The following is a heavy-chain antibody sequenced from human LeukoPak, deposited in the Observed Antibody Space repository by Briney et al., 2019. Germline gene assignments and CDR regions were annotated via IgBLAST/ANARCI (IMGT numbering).Heavy chain of an antibody. D-gene: IGHD4-11*01. V-gene: IGHV4-59*01. J-gene: IGHJ5*02. Sequence: SETLSLTCTVSGGSISSYYWSWIRQPPGKGLEWIGYIYYSGSTNYNPSLKSRVTISVDTSKNQFSLKLSSVTAADTAVYYCARVGYSNYVDPWGQGTLVTVSS. CDR3: ARVGYSNYVDP. CDR1: GGSISSYY. CDR2: IYYSGST.